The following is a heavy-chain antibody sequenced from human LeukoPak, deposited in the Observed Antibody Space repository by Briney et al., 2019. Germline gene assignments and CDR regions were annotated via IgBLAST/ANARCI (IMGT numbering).Heavy chain of an antibody. CDR2: IDNDGSDT. CDR3: ARGGPNHGFDF. D-gene: IGHD4/OR15-4a*01. J-gene: IGHJ3*01. V-gene: IGHV3-74*01. Sequence: PGGSLRLSCAASGFTFSSYWIHWVRQAPGKGLVWVSRIDNDGSDTIYADSVKGRFTISRDNAKNTLYLEMNSLRAEDTAVYFFARGGPNHGFDFWGQGTMVTVSS. CDR1: GFTFSSYW.